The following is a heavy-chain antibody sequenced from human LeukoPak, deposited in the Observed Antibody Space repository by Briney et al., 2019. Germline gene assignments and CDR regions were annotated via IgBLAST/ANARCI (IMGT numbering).Heavy chain of an antibody. CDR3: ARVRSIADIVGPTGYYFDY. D-gene: IGHD2-21*01. V-gene: IGHV4-4*07. CDR1: GGSISSYY. CDR2: IYTTGST. J-gene: IGHJ4*02. Sequence: SETLSLTCTVSGGSISSYYWTWIRQPAGKRLEWIGRIYTTGSTNYNPSLKSRVTISVDTSKNQFSLKLSSVTAADTAVYYCARVRSIADIVGPTGYYFDYWGQGTLVTVSS.